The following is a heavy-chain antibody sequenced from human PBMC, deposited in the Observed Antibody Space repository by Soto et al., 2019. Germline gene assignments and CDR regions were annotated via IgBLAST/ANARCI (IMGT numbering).Heavy chain of an antibody. Sequence: TLSLTCTVSGGSISSGDYYWTWIRQHPGKGLEWIGYIYASGSTYYTPSLKSRVTISVDTSKNQFSLKLSSVTAADTAVYYCARIPTYYDILTGPDQRWGQGTLVTVSS. CDR1: GGSISSGDYY. CDR2: IYASGST. V-gene: IGHV4-31*03. CDR3: ARIPTYYDILTGPDQR. D-gene: IGHD3-9*01. J-gene: IGHJ4*02.